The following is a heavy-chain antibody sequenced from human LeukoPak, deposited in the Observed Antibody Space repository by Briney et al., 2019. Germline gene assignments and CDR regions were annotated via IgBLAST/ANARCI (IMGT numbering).Heavy chain of an antibody. CDR2: ISYDGSNK. CDR3: AKRDLGY. V-gene: IGHV3-30-3*01. J-gene: IGHJ4*02. CDR1: GFTFSSYA. Sequence: GGSLRLSCAASGFTFSSYAMHWVRQAPGKGLEWVAVISYDGSNKYYADSVKGRFTISRDNSKNTLYLQMNSLRAEDTAVYYCAKRDLGYWGQGTLVTVSS.